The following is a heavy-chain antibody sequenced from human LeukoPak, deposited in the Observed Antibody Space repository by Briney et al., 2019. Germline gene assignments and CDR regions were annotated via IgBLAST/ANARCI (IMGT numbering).Heavy chain of an antibody. CDR2: INPNSGGT. Sequence: GASVKASCKASGYTFTGYYMHWVRQAPGQGLEWMGWINPNSGGTKYAQKFQGRVTMTRDTSISTAYMELSRLRSDDTAVYYCGYGDYERFDYWGQGTLVTVSS. D-gene: IGHD4-17*01. CDR1: GYTFTGYY. CDR3: GYGDYERFDY. J-gene: IGHJ4*02. V-gene: IGHV1-2*02.